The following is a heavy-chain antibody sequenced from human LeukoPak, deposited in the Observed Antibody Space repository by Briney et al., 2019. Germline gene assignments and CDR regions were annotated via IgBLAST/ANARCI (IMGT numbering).Heavy chain of an antibody. V-gene: IGHV1-46*01. Sequence: ASVKVSCKASGYTFTSYYMHWVRQAPGQWLEWMGIINPSGGSTSYAQKFQGRVTMTRDTSTSTVYMELSSLRSEDTAVYYCARESLYYDSSGYYSFDYWGQGTLVTASS. CDR1: GYTFTSYY. J-gene: IGHJ4*02. CDR2: INPSGGST. D-gene: IGHD3-22*01. CDR3: ARESLYYDSSGYYSFDY.